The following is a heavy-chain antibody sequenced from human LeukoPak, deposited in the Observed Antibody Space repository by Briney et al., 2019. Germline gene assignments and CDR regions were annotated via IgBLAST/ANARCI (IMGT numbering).Heavy chain of an antibody. CDR2: INPNGGST. CDR3: ARAFYYFGSGSYSGYYAMDV. V-gene: IGHV1-46*01. J-gene: IGHJ6*02. Sequence: ASVKVSCKASGYTFTSYYMHWVRQAPGQGLEWMGIINPNGGSTSYAQKFQGRVTMARDTSTSTVYMELSSLRSEDTGVYYCARAFYYFGSGSYSGYYAMDVWGQGTTVTVSS. D-gene: IGHD3-10*01. CDR1: GYTFTSYY.